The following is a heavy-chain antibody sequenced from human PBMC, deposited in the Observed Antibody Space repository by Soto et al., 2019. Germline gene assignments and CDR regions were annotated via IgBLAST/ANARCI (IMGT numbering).Heavy chain of an antibody. CDR2: INPSGGGT. CDR3: ARDKPLSAGY. CDR1: GYTFLDFY. J-gene: IGHJ4*02. Sequence: QVHLVQSGTEVKKPGASVKVSCKASGYTFLDFYIHWVRQAPGQGLEWMGFINPSGGGTTYAQQFQGRLTMTRDTSTSTVYMELISLRSEDTAIYYCARDKPLSAGYWGQGTLVT. V-gene: IGHV1-46*01. D-gene: IGHD2-15*01.